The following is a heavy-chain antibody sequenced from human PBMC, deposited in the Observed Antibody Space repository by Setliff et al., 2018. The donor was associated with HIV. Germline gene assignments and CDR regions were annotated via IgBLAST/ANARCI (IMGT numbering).Heavy chain of an antibody. V-gene: IGHV4-34*01. J-gene: IGHJ6*02. CDR1: GGPFSGFY. CDR3: ARAMRGVVVTNMYYYYGMDV. CDR2: INPSGST. Sequence: SETLSLTCAVYGGPFSGFYYSWIRQAPGKGLEWIGEINPSGSTNYNPSLKSRVTISVDTSKYQVSLNLNSVPAADTAVYYCARAMRGVVVTNMYYYYGMDVWGQGTTVTVSS. D-gene: IGHD2-21*02.